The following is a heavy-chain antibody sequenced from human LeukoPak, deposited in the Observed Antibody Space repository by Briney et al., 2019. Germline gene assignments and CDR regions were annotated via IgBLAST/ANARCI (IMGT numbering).Heavy chain of an antibody. CDR3: ARGRLATVTKGVADYYYYYGMDV. CDR2: IYSGGNT. D-gene: IGHD4-17*01. CDR1: GFTVGSNY. Sequence: PGGSLRLSCAASGFTVGSNYMSWVRQAPGKGLEWVSSIYSGGNTYYTDSVKGRFTISRDNSKNTLYLQMNSLRVEDTAVYYCARGRLATVTKGVADYYYYYGMDVWGQGTTVTVSS. J-gene: IGHJ6*02. V-gene: IGHV3-66*01.